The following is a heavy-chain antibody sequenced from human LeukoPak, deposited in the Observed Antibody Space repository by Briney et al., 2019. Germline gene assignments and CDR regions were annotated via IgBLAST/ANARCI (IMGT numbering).Heavy chain of an antibody. Sequence: SETLSLTCTVSGGSINTYYGSWIRQVPGKGLEWIGHIYYSGNTNYNPSLNSRVTISVDTSKNQFSLRLSSVTAADTAVYCCARRGDYVGLDYWGQGILVTVSS. CDR2: IYYSGNT. J-gene: IGHJ4*02. CDR1: GGSINTYY. CDR3: ARRGDYVGLDY. D-gene: IGHD4-17*01. V-gene: IGHV4-59*08.